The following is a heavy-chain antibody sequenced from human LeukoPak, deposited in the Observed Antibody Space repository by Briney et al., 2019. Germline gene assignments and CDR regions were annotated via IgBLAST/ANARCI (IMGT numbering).Heavy chain of an antibody. V-gene: IGHV4-59*01. D-gene: IGHD6-6*01. CDR3: ACGEEYIGGIFDY. CDR2: IYYCGST. CDR1: GASISTYY. Sequence: SETLSLTCTVSGASISTYYWSWIRQPPGKGLEWIGYIYYCGSTNYNPSLKSRVTISVDTSKNQSSLKLTSVTAADTAMYYCACGEEYIGGIFDYWGQGTLVTVSS. J-gene: IGHJ4*02.